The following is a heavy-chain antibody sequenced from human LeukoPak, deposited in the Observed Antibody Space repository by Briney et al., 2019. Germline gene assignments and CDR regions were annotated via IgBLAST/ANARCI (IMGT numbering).Heavy chain of an antibody. CDR3: AKVRWDNSGWYYLDD. CDR2: ITYDGSNK. V-gene: IGHV3-30*18. D-gene: IGHD6-19*01. Sequence: GGSLRLSCAASGFSFKDYNMHWARQAPGKGLEWVAVITYDGSNKYYTDSVKGRFTISRDNSKSTLYLQMNSLRPEDTAVYYCAKVRWDNSGWYYLDDWGQGILVTVSS. J-gene: IGHJ4*02. CDR1: GFSFKDYN.